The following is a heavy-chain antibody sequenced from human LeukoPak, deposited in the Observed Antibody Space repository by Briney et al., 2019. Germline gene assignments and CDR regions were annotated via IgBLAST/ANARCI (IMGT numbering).Heavy chain of an antibody. Sequence: PSETLSLTCTVSGGSISSYYWSWIRQPPGKGLEWIGYIYYSGSTNYNPSLKSRVTISVDTSKNQFSLKLSSVAAADTAVYYCASTWGYSYGQLDYWGQGTLVTVSS. V-gene: IGHV4-59*01. CDR1: GGSISSYY. CDR3: ASTWGYSYGQLDY. J-gene: IGHJ4*02. D-gene: IGHD5-18*01. CDR2: IYYSGST.